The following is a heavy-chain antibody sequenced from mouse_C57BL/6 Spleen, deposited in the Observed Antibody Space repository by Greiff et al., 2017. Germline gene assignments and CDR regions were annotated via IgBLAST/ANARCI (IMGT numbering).Heavy chain of an antibody. J-gene: IGHJ2*01. V-gene: IGHV1-69*01. CDR1: GYTFTSYW. CDR2: IDPSDSYT. Sequence: VQLQQSGAELVMPGASVKLSCKASGYTFTSYWMHWVKQRPGQGLEWIGEIDPSDSYTNYNQQFKGKSTLTVDKSSSTAYMQISSLTSEDSAVYYCARFSYYFDYWGQGTTLTVSS. CDR3: ARFSYYFDY.